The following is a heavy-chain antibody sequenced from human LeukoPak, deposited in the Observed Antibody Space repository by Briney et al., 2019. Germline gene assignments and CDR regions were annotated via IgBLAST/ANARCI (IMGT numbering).Heavy chain of an antibody. J-gene: IGHJ4*02. Sequence: SETLSLTCSVSGDSISLSFYYWGWIRQPPGKALEWTGSVYYSGTTSYNPSLKSRVTISVDVSKNHFSLRLRSVTAADTAMYYCARGTLYRGWSYYLDFWGQGSQVTVSS. CDR2: VYYSGTT. V-gene: IGHV4-39*07. CDR3: ARGTLYRGWSYYLDF. D-gene: IGHD6-19*01. CDR1: GDSISLSFYY.